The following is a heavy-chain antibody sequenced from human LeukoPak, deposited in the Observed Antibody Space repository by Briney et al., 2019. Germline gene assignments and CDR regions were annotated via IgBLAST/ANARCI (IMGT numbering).Heavy chain of an antibody. V-gene: IGHV5-51*01. CDR2: IYPGDSDT. Sequence: PGGSLRFSCKGSGYSFTSYWIVWVRQMPGKGLEWLGIIYPGDSDTRYSPSFQGQVTISADKSISTAYLQWSSLKASDTAMYYCASLPSLREWLSNWGQGTLVTVSS. CDR1: GYSFTSYW. D-gene: IGHD3-3*01. CDR3: ASLPSLREWLSN. J-gene: IGHJ4*02.